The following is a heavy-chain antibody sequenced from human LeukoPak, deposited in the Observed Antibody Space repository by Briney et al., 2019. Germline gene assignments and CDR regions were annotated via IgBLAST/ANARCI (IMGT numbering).Heavy chain of an antibody. CDR1: GYSLSSGYY. CDR3: ARSGGDYVSYYYYYGMDV. CDR2: IYHGGST. J-gene: IGHJ6*04. D-gene: IGHD4-17*01. V-gene: IGHV4-38-2*01. Sequence: SETLSLTCAVSGYSLSSGYYWGWTRQPPGKGLEWIGSIYHGGSTYYNPSLKSRFTISVDTSKNQFSLKLSSVTAADTAVYYCARSGGDYVSYYYYYGMDVWGKGTTVTVSS.